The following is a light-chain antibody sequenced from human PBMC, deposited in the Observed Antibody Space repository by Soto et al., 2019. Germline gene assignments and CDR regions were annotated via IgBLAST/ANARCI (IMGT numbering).Light chain of an antibody. Sequence: IQMTQSPSSLSASVGDRVTITCRASQSISRNLNWYQQKPGKAPELLIYTASNLQSGVPSRFSGSGSGTNFALTISSLQPEDSAVYYCQQSHSSPLRFGGGTKVDIK. CDR2: TAS. CDR1: QSISRN. CDR3: QQSHSSPLR. V-gene: IGKV1-39*01. J-gene: IGKJ4*02.